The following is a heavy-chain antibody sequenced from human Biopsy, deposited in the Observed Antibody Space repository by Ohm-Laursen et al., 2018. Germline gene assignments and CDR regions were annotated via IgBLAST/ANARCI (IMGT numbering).Heavy chain of an antibody. V-gene: IGHV4-4*07. J-gene: IGHJ3*02. CDR3: ARWTPEYDSSRYYLDAFDI. D-gene: IGHD3-22*01. CDR2: IYSSGST. Sequence: SDTLSLTCTVSGGSLSSYYWSWIRQPAGKGLEWIGRIYSSGSTNYNPSLKSRVTLSMDTSKRQFSLKLSFVTAADTAVYYCARWTPEYDSSRYYLDAFDIWGQETKVTVSS. CDR1: GGSLSSYY.